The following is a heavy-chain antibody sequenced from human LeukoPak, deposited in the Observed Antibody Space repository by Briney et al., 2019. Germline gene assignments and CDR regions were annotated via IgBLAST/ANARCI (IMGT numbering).Heavy chain of an antibody. CDR1: GYTFTSYY. J-gene: IGHJ4*02. Sequence: ASVKVSCKASGYTFTSYYMHWVRQAPGQGLEWMGIINPSGGSTSYAQKFQGRVTMTRDMSTSTAYMELSRLRSDDTAVYYCASRGYCSGGSCYIADYWGQGTLVTVSS. CDR2: INPSGGST. CDR3: ASRGYCSGGSCYIADY. V-gene: IGHV1-46*01. D-gene: IGHD2-15*01.